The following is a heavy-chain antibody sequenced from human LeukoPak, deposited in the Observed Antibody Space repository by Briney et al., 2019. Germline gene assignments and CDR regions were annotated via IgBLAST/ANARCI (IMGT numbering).Heavy chain of an antibody. D-gene: IGHD6-19*01. CDR2: IYYSGST. Sequence: PSETLSLTCTVSGGSISSSSYYWGWIRQPPGKGLEWIVSIYYSGSTYYNPSLKSRVTISVDTSKNQFSLKLSSVTAADTAVYYCASQSYSSGWPPDFLDYWGQGTLVTVSS. CDR1: GGSISSSSYY. CDR3: ASQSYSSGWPPDFLDY. J-gene: IGHJ4*02. V-gene: IGHV4-39*01.